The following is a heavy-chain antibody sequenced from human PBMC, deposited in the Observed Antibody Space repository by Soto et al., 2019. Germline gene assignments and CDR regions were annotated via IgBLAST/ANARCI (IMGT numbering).Heavy chain of an antibody. Sequence: QVQLQESGPGLVKPSETLSLTCTVSGGSISSDYWSWIRQPPGKGLEWIGYIYHSGSTNYNPSLKSRATISVGASQDQVSPNPSSVAAAGPGVDYCAGPVAAPCPYGMGVWGQGTTVTVSS. J-gene: IGHJ6*01. D-gene: IGHD2-15*01. V-gene: IGHV4-59*01. CDR2: IYHSGST. CDR1: GGSISSDY. CDR3: AGPVAAPCPYGMGV.